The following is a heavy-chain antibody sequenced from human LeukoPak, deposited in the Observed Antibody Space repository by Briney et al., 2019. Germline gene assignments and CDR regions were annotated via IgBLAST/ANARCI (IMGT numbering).Heavy chain of an antibody. J-gene: IGHJ3*02. D-gene: IGHD5-24*01. V-gene: IGHV4-34*01. Sequence: PSETLSLTCAVYGGSFSGYYWSWIRQPPGKGLEWIGEINHSGSTNYNPSLKSRVTISVDTSKNQFSLKLSSVTAADTAVYYCAKCRDGYNDAFDIWGQGTMVTVSS. CDR3: AKCRDGYNDAFDI. CDR1: GGSFSGYY. CDR2: INHSGST.